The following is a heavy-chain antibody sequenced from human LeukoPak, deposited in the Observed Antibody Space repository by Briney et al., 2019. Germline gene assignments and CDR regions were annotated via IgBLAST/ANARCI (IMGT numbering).Heavy chain of an antibody. V-gene: IGHV3-30*02. CDR1: GFTFSSYG. D-gene: IGHD3-16*02. CDR3: ARAWGTYRATFDY. Sequence: PGGSLRLSCAASGFTFSSYGMHWVRQAPGKGLEWVAFIRYDGSNKYYADSVKGRFTISRDNSKNTLYVQMNSLRAEDTAVYYCARAWGTYRATFDYWGQGTLVTVSS. CDR2: IRYDGSNK. J-gene: IGHJ4*02.